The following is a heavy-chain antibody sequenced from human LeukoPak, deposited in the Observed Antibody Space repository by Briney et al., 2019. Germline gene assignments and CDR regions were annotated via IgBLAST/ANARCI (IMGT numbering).Heavy chain of an antibody. V-gene: IGHV1-69*05. D-gene: IGHD6-19*01. J-gene: IGHJ5*02. Sequence: ASVKVSCKASGGTFSSYTISWVRQAPGQGLEWMGGIIPIFGTANYAQKFQGRVTITTDESTSTAYMELSGLRSEDTAVYYCARDFNVAGISFGWFDPWGQGTLVTVSS. CDR2: IIPIFGTA. CDR1: GGTFSSYT. CDR3: ARDFNVAGISFGWFDP.